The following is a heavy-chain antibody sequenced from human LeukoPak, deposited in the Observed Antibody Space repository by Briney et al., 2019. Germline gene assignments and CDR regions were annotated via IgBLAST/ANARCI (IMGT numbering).Heavy chain of an antibody. CDR1: GGTFSSYV. CDR2: IIPIFGTA. D-gene: IGHD2-15*01. J-gene: IGHJ6*03. CDR3: ARDSGEIVVVVAATPAMYYYSMDV. Sequence: SVKVSCKASGGTFSSYVISGVRQAPGQGREWMGGIIPIFGTANYAQKFHGRVTITADESTSTAYMELSSLRSEDTAVYYCARDSGEIVVVVAATPAMYYYSMDVWGKGTTVTVSS. V-gene: IGHV1-69*13.